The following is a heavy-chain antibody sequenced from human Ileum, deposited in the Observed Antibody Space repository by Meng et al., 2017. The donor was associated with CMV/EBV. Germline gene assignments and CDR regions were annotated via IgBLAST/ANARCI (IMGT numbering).Heavy chain of an antibody. CDR2: ISYDGSNK. CDR3: ARDSPPYSYGWYGLLDY. V-gene: IGHV3-30*03. D-gene: IGHD6-19*01. J-gene: IGHJ4*02. CDR1: FTFSSYG. Sequence: FTFSSYGMHCVRQATGKGLEWVAVISYDGSNKYYAESVKGRFTISRDISNNTLYLQMNSLRAEDTAVYYCARDSPPYSYGWYGLLDYWGQGTLVTVSS.